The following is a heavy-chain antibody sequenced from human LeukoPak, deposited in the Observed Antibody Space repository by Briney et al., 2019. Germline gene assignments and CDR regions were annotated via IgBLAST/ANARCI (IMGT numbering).Heavy chain of an antibody. V-gene: IGHV3-30*02. CDR1: GFTFSSYA. Sequence: GGSLRLSCAAPGFTFSSYAIHWVRQAPGKGLEWVAFIRYDGSNKYYADSVKGRFTISRDNSKNTLYLQMNRLRAEDTAVYYCAKKPHYGSGSKQYYYYYYMDVWGKGTTVTISS. D-gene: IGHD3-10*01. J-gene: IGHJ6*03. CDR3: AKKPHYGSGSKQYYYYYYMDV. CDR2: IRYDGSNK.